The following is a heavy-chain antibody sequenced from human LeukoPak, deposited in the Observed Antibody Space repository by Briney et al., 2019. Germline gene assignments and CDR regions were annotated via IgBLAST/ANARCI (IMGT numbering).Heavy chain of an antibody. CDR3: AKEIIGSSSWYSPAFDI. CDR2: ISGSGGST. D-gene: IGHD6-13*01. J-gene: IGHJ3*02. Sequence: PGASLSLSCAASGFPFSSYAMSWVRQAPGKGLEWVSAISGSGGSTYYADSVRGRFTISRDNSKNTLYLQMNSLRAEDTAVYYCAKEIIGSSSWYSPAFDIWGQGTMVTVSS. CDR1: GFPFSSYA. V-gene: IGHV3-23*01.